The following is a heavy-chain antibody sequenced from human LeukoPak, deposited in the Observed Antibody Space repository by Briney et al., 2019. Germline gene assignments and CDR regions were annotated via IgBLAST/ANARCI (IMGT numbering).Heavy chain of an antibody. CDR1: GFNFDDYA. CDR2: INWNGGST. J-gene: IGHJ4*02. D-gene: IGHD6-13*01. CDR3: ARGLAAAGTPY. Sequence: GGSLRLSCAASGFNFDDYAMSWVRQAPGKGLEWVSVINWNGGSTGYADSVKGRFTISRDNAKNSLYLQMNSLRAEDTALYYCARGLAAAGTPYWGQGTLVTVSS. V-gene: IGHV3-20*04.